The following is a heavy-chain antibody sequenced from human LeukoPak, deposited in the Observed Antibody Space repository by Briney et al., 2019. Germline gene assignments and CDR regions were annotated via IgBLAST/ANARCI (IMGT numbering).Heavy chain of an antibody. J-gene: IGHJ5*02. D-gene: IGHD6-19*01. V-gene: IGHV4-59*01. CDR1: GGSIGNYY. CDR3: ARSVAVLAVAATGNWFDP. Sequence: PSETLSLTCTVSGGSIGNYYWHWIRQPPGKGLEWIGYIYYTGNTNYNPSLKSRVTLSVDTSKNQLSLRLSSVTAADTAVYYCARSVAVLAVAATGNWFDPWGQGTLVTVSS. CDR2: IYYTGNT.